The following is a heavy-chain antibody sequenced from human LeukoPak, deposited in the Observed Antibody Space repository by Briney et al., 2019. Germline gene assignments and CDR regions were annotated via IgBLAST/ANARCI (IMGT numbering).Heavy chain of an antibody. Sequence: SETLSLTCTVSGGSISSYYWSWIRQPPGKGLEWIGYIYYSGSTNYNPSLKSRVTISVDTSKNQFSLKLSSVTAADTAVYYCARHGSGSYFAEPFDIWGQGTMVTVSS. CDR1: GGSISSYY. J-gene: IGHJ3*02. CDR3: ARHGSGSYFAEPFDI. V-gene: IGHV4-59*08. CDR2: IYYSGST. D-gene: IGHD3-10*01.